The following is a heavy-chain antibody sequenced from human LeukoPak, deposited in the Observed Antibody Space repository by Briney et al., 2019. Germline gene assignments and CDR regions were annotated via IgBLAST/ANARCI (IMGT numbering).Heavy chain of an antibody. CDR2: IYYSGST. V-gene: IGHV4-39*07. J-gene: IGHJ5*02. D-gene: IGHD6-13*01. CDR3: ARGEGSSRGGDWFDP. Sequence: PSETLSLTCTVSGGSISSSSYYWGWIRQPPGKGLEWTGSIYYSGSTYYNPSLKSRVTISVDTSKNQFSLKLSSVTAADTAVYYCARGEGSSRGGDWFDPWGQGTLVTVSS. CDR1: GGSISSSSYY.